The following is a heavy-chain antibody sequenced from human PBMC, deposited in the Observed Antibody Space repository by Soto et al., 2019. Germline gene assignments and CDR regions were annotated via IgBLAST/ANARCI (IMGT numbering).Heavy chain of an antibody. J-gene: IGHJ6*02. CDR1: GGTFDNFI. V-gene: IGHV1-69*01. D-gene: IGHD1-26*01. CDR3: ARFGTYSSSLSQYSGMDV. Sequence: QVQLVQSGAEVKEPGSSVRVSCKASGGTFDNFIMNWVRQTPGRGLEWMGGIVPMLGTPTYAEKFKGRVTISAAASTSTLYLELTTLTSEDTAIYYCARFGTYSSSLSQYSGMDVWGLWTTVTVSS. CDR2: IVPMLGTP.